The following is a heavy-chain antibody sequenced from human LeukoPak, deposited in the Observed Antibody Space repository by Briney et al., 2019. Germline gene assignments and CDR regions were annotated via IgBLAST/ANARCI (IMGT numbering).Heavy chain of an antibody. Sequence: ASVKVSCKASGYTFTSYGISWVRQAPGQGLEWMGWISAYNGNTNYAQKLQGRVTMTTDTSTSTAYMELRSLRSDDTAVYYCARDGERYSSCWYRGAYYYYYMDVWGKGTTVTVSS. CDR3: ARDGERYSSCWYRGAYYYYYMDV. J-gene: IGHJ6*03. D-gene: IGHD6-13*01. CDR2: ISAYNGNT. CDR1: GYTFTSYG. V-gene: IGHV1-18*01.